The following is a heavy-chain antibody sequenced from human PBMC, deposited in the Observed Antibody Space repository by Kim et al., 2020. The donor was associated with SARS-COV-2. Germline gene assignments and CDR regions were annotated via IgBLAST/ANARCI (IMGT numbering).Heavy chain of an antibody. J-gene: IGHJ6*02. CDR1: GFTFSSYS. CDR2: ISSSSSYI. CDR3: ARRGAIFGVVTPRGMDV. D-gene: IGHD3-3*01. Sequence: GGSLRLSCAASGFTFSSYSMNWVRQAPGKGLEWVSSISSSSSYIYYADSVKGRFTISRDNAKNSLYLQMNSLRAEDTAVYYCARRGAIFGVVTPRGMDVWGQGTTVTVSS. V-gene: IGHV3-21*01.